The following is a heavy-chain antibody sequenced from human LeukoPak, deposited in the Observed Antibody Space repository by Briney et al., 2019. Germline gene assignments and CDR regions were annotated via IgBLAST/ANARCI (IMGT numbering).Heavy chain of an antibody. CDR1: GYSFTNYW. J-gene: IGHJ6*02. V-gene: IGHV5-51*01. Sequence: GESLKISCKGSGYSFTNYWIGWVRQMPGKGLEWLGIIYPDDSNPRYSPSFQGQVTISVDKSISTAYPQWSSLKASDTAMYYCARQTPNQYGMDVWGQGTTVTVSS. CDR2: IYPDDSNP. CDR3: ARQTPNQYGMDV.